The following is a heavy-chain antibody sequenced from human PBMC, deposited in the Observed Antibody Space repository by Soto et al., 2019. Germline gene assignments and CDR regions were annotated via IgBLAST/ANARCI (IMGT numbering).Heavy chain of an antibody. V-gene: IGHV1-69*01. CDR2: IIPIFGTA. J-gene: IGHJ3*02. CDR3: ARDRSRDGYNYRAFDI. CDR1: GGTFSSYA. Sequence: QVQLVQSGAEVKKPGSSVKVSCKASGGTFSSYAISWVRQAPGQGLEWMGGIIPIFGTANYAQKFQGRVTITADESTSTDYMELSSLRSEDTAVYYCARDRSRDGYNYRAFDIWGQGTMVTVSS. D-gene: IGHD5-12*01.